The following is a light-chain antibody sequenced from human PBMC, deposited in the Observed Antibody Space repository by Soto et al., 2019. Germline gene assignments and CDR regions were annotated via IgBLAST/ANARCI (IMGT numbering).Light chain of an antibody. Sequence: AIQVTQSPSSLSAYVGDRVTITCRASQDIRGALAWYQQKPGKAPKLLIYDVSTLASGVPSRFSGSGSGTEFTLTISSLQPEHFGTYYCQQFYSYPITFGHGTRLEIK. J-gene: IGKJ5*01. CDR2: DVS. CDR3: QQFYSYPIT. V-gene: IGKV1-13*02. CDR1: QDIRGA.